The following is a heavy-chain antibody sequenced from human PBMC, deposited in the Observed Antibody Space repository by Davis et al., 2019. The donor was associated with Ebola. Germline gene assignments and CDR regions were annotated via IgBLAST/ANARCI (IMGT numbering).Heavy chain of an antibody. CDR1: GYSFTSYW. V-gene: IGHV5-51*01. D-gene: IGHD5-24*01. J-gene: IGHJ2*01. Sequence: GESLKISCKASGYSFTSYWTSWVRQMPGKGLEWMGIIYAGDSDTRYSPSFQGQVTISADKSFSTAYLQWTSLKASDTAMYYCARRDSRNWYFDLWGRGTLVSVSS. CDR2: IYAGDSDT. CDR3: ARRDSRNWYFDL.